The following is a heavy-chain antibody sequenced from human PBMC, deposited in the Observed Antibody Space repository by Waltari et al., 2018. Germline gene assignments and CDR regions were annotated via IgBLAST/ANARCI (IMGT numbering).Heavy chain of an antibody. V-gene: IGHV4-59*01. D-gene: IGHD3-3*01. CDR3: ARVSRRGNRGYYDFWSGYYTFDY. Sequence: QVQLQESGPGLVKPSETLSLTCTVSGGSISSYYWSWIRQPPGKGLEWIGYIYYSGSTNSNPSLKGRVTISVETSKNQFSLKLSSVTAADTAVYYCARVSRRGNRGYYDFWSGYYTFDYWGQGTLVTVSS. CDR2: IYYSGST. J-gene: IGHJ4*02. CDR1: GGSISSYY.